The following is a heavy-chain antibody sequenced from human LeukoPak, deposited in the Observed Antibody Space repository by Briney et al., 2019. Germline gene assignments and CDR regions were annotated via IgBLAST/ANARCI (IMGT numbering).Heavy chain of an antibody. D-gene: IGHD3-22*01. V-gene: IGHV3-74*01. Sequence: GGSLRLSCGASGFTFSSHRMHWVRQAPGEAPAWVARVSSDGTSAVYADSVRGRFTVSRDNAKSTMFLQMDSLRAEDTAVYYCVRLTFYEGRGHYPDHWGQGTLVTVSS. CDR1: GFTFSSHR. CDR3: VRLTFYEGRGHYPDH. CDR2: VSSDGTSA. J-gene: IGHJ4*02.